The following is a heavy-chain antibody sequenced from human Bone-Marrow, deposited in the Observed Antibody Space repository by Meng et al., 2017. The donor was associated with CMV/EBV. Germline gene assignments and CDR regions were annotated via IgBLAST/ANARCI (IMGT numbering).Heavy chain of an antibody. CDR3: ARDETSKDAFDI. J-gene: IGHJ3*02. CDR2: ISSSSSYI. Sequence: GESLKISCAASGFTFSSYSMNWVRQAPGKGLEWVSSISSSSSYIYYADSVKGRFTISRDNAKNSLYLQMNSLRAEDTAVYYCARDETSKDAFDIWGQGTIVTVSS. CDR1: GFTFSSYS. V-gene: IGHV3-21*01. D-gene: IGHD2-2*01.